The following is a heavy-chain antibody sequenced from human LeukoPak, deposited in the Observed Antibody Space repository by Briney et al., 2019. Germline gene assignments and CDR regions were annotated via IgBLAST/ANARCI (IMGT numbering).Heavy chain of an antibody. D-gene: IGHD6-13*01. CDR1: GFTFSAYA. V-gene: IGHV3-23*01. CDR3: AKDSSSWFRGFDY. J-gene: IGHJ4*02. Sequence: GGSLRLSCAASGFTFSAYAMSWVRQAPGKGLEWVSGISAWGDNTYSADSVRGRFTISRDNSKNTLYLQMNSLRAEDTALYYCAKDSSSWFRGFDYWGQGTLVTVSS. CDR2: ISAWGDNT.